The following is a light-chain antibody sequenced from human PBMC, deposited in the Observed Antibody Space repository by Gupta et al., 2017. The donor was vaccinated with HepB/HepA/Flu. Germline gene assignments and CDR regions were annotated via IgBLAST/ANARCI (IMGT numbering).Light chain of an antibody. CDR1: QSVSSY. CDR2: DAS. V-gene: IGKV3-11*01. Sequence: EIVLTQSPATLSLSPGERATLSCRASQSVSSYLAWYQQKPGQAPRLLIYDASNRATGIPARFSGSGSGTDFTLTISSLESEYFAVYYCQQRSNGITFGQGTRMEIK. J-gene: IGKJ5*01. CDR3: QQRSNGIT.